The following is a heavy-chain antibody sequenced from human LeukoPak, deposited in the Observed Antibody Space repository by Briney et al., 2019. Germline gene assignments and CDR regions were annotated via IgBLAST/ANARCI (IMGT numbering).Heavy chain of an antibody. CDR1: GFTFDDYA. Sequence: GGSLRLSCAASGFTFDDYAMHWVRQAPGKGLEWVSGISWNSGSIGYADSVKGRFTISRDNAKNSLYLQMNSLRAEDTALYYCAKEPSGYSQYYFDYWGQGTLVTVSS. V-gene: IGHV3-9*01. CDR2: ISWNSGSI. J-gene: IGHJ4*02. D-gene: IGHD3-3*01. CDR3: AKEPSGYSQYYFDY.